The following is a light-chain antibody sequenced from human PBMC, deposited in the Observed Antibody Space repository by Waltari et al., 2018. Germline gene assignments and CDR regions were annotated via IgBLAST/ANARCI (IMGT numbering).Light chain of an antibody. V-gene: IGLV2-14*03. CDR1: SSDVGAYNY. J-gene: IGLJ2*01. Sequence: QSALTQPASVSGSPGQSINISCTGTSSDVGAYNYVSRYQQHPGKAPKLMIFDVSNRPSGVSNRFSGSKSGNTASLTISGLQAEDEADYYCSSYISSSTLELFGGGTSLTVL. CDR3: SSYISSSTLEL. CDR2: DVS.